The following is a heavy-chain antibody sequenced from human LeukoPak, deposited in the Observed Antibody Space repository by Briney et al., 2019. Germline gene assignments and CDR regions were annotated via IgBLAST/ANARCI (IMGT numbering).Heavy chain of an antibody. D-gene: IGHD3-22*01. CDR1: GGSISSYY. CDR2: IYYSGST. CDR3: ARDSGYDSSGYFDY. J-gene: IGHJ4*02. V-gene: IGHV4-59*01. Sequence: PSETLSLTCTVSGGSISSYYWSWLRQPPGKGLEGIGYIYYSGSTNYNPSLKSRVTISVDTSKNQFSLKLSSVTAADTAVYYCARDSGYDSSGYFDYWGQGTLVTVSS.